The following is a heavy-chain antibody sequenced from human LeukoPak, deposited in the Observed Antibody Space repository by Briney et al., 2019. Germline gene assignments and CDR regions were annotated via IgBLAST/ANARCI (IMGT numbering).Heavy chain of an antibody. CDR1: GFTFSSYA. CDR3: ARGDLDVLRYFDWFTMPYY. D-gene: IGHD3-9*01. V-gene: IGHV3-21*01. CDR2: ISSSSSYI. J-gene: IGHJ4*02. Sequence: GGSLRLSCAASGFTFSSYAMSWVRQAPGKGLEWVSSISSSSSYIYYADSVKGRFTISRDNAKNSLYLQMNSLRAEDTAVYYCARGDLDVLRYFDWFTMPYYWGQGTLVTVSS.